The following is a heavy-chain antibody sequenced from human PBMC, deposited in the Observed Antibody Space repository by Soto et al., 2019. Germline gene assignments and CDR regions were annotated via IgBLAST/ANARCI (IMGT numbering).Heavy chain of an antibody. J-gene: IGHJ4*02. D-gene: IGHD4-4*01. CDR2: ISGGGSNT. V-gene: IGHV3-23*01. Sequence: GGSLRLSCAASGFPFSSYVMSWVRQAPGKGLEWVSGISGGGSNTFYADYVKGRFTISRDNSKNTLLLQMNSLGAEDTAVYYCAKDSNKYSSSLRGRYFDYWGQGIGVTVSS. CDR1: GFPFSSYV. CDR3: AKDSNKYSSSLRGRYFDY.